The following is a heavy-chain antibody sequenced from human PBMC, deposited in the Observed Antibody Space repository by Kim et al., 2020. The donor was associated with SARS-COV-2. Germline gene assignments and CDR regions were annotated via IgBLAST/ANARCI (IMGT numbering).Heavy chain of an antibody. CDR1: GGSISSSSYY. CDR3: ARHEGYYDYVWGSYRYWFDP. CDR2: IYYSGST. Sequence: SETLSLTCTVSGGSISSSSYYWGWIRQPPGKGLEWIGSIYYSGSTYYNPSLKSRVTISVDTSKNQFSLKLSSVTAADTAVYYCARHEGYYDYVWGSYRYWFDPWGRGGLVTVSS. D-gene: IGHD3-16*02. J-gene: IGHJ5*02. V-gene: IGHV4-39*01.